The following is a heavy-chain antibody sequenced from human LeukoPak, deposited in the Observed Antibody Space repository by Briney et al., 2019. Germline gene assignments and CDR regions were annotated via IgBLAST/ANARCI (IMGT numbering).Heavy chain of an antibody. CDR1: GFRFSSYW. Sequence: HPGGSLRLSCTASGFRFSSYWMHWVRPAPGKGLVWVSYVNNDGRETAHADSVKGRFTISRDNARNTVFLQMNSLRADDTAVYYCARGTGGLDPGGQGTLVIVSS. J-gene: IGHJ5*02. CDR3: ARGTGGLDP. CDR2: VNNDGRET. V-gene: IGHV3-74*01. D-gene: IGHD3/OR15-3a*01.